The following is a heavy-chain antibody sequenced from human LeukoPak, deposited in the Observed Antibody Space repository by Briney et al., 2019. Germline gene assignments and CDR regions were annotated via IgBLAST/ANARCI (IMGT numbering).Heavy chain of an antibody. J-gene: IGHJ4*02. V-gene: IGHV1-18*01. CDR3: ARDSSSWPDY. Sequence: ASVKVSCKASGGTFSSYAFSWVRQAPGQGLEWMGWISAYNGNTNYAQKLQGRVTMTTDTSTSTAYMELRSLRSDDTAVYYCARDSSSWPDYWGQGTLVTVSS. CDR1: GGTFSSYA. D-gene: IGHD6-13*01. CDR2: ISAYNGNT.